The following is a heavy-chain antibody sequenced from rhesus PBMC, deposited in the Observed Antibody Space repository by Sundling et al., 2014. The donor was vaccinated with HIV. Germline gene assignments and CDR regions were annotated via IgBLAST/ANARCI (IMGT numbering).Heavy chain of an antibody. CDR3: ARDRGALIRLDS. D-gene: IGHD2-39*01. CDR2: IYGSTGTT. CDR1: GESISSNY. J-gene: IGHJ6*01. V-gene: IGHV4-147*01. Sequence: QVQLQESGPGLVKPSETLSLTCAVSGESISSNYWSWIRQSPGKGLEWIGRIYGSTGTTSYNPTLTSRVTISIDTSKNQSSLKLNSVTAADTAVYYCARDRGALIRLDSWGPGVGVTVSS.